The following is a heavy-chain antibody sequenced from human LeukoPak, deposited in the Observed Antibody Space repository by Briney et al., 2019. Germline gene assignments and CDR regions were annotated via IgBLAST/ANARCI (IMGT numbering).Heavy chain of an antibody. CDR3: ARGNAFDI. CDR1: EYTFTSYS. J-gene: IGHJ3*02. CDR2: ISPSGGST. V-gene: IGHV1-46*01. Sequence: ASVTVSCKASEYTFTSYSMHWVRQAPGQGLEWMGIISPSGGSTTYAQKFQGRVTMTRDTSTRTVYMDLSSLRSEDTAVYYCARGNAFDIWGQGTMVTVSS.